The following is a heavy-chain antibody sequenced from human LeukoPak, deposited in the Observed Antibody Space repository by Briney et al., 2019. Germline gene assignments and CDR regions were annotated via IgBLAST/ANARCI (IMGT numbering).Heavy chain of an antibody. CDR2: ISYDGSKK. J-gene: IGHJ4*02. CDR3: AKADTQTYYYDSNGYRPHPKIQGYFDY. D-gene: IGHD3-22*01. V-gene: IGHV3-30*18. Sequence: GGSLRLSCAASGFTFSTYGMHWVRQAPGKGLEWVAVISYDGSKKYYANSVKGRFTISRDNSKNTLYLQMNSLRPEDTAVYYCAKADTQTYYYDSNGYRPHPKIQGYFDYWGQGTLVTVSS. CDR1: GFTFSTYG.